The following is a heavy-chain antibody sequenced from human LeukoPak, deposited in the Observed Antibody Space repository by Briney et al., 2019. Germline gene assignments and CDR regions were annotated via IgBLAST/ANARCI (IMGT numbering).Heavy chain of an antibody. CDR3: ATGIGVFATVTLGDY. Sequence: ASVKVSCKVSGYTLTELSMHWVRQAPGKGLEWMGGFDPEDGETIYAQKFQGRVTMTEDTSTDTAYMELSSLRSEDTAVYYCATGIGVFATVTLGDYWGQGTLVTVSS. CDR2: FDPEDGET. V-gene: IGHV1-24*01. J-gene: IGHJ4*02. CDR1: GYTLTELS. D-gene: IGHD4-17*01.